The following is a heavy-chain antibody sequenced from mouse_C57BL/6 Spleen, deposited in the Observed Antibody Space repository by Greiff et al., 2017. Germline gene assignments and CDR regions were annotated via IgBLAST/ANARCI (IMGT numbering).Heavy chain of an antibody. CDR3: ARPYGSSDYAMDY. Sequence: QVQLQQPGAELVMPGASVKLSCKASGYTFTSYWMHWVKQRPGQGLEWIGEIDPSDSYTNYNQKFKGKSTLTVDKSSSTAYMQLSSLTSEDSAVYYCARPYGSSDYAMDYWGQGTSVTVSS. CDR2: IDPSDSYT. J-gene: IGHJ4*01. CDR1: GYTFTSYW. D-gene: IGHD1-1*01. V-gene: IGHV1-69*01.